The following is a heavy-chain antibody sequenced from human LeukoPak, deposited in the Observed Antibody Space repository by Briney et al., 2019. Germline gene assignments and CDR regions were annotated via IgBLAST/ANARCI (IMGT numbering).Heavy chain of an antibody. CDR3: AKSVDTAMVTLSYNWFDP. J-gene: IGHJ5*02. CDR1: GYSFTSYW. D-gene: IGHD5-18*01. Sequence: PGESLHISCKGSGYSFTSYWIGWVRQITGRGLEWMGIIYPGDSDTRYSPSFQGQVTISADKSISTAYLPWSSLKVSDTAMYYCAKSVDTAMVTLSYNWFDPWGQGTLVTVSS. V-gene: IGHV5-51*01. CDR2: IYPGDSDT.